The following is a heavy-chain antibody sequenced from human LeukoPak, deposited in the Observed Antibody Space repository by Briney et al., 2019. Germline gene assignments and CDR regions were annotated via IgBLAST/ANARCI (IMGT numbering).Heavy chain of an antibody. Sequence: ASVKVSCKASGHTFTAYYIHWVRQAPGQGLEWMGSISPNSGGTNYAQKFQCRVTVTRDTSISTAYMELSGLISDDTAVYYCARGRAQNEDQWLLQGYWGQGTLVTISS. CDR2: ISPNSGGT. V-gene: IGHV1-2*02. CDR3: ARGRAQNEDQWLLQGY. CDR1: GHTFTAYY. D-gene: IGHD5-12*01. J-gene: IGHJ4*02.